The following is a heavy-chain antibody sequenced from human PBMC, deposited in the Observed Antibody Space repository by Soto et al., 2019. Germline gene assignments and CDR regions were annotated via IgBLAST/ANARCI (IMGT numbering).Heavy chain of an antibody. J-gene: IGHJ4*02. CDR3: ARHNYGSGSTYFDY. Sequence: SETLSLTCPVSGGSISSYYWSWIRQPPGKGLEWIGYIYYSGSTNYNPSLKSRVTISVDTSKNQFSLKLNSMTAADTAVYYCARHNYGSGSTYFDYWSQGTLVTVSS. D-gene: IGHD3-10*01. CDR1: GGSISSYY. V-gene: IGHV4-59*08. CDR2: IYYSGST.